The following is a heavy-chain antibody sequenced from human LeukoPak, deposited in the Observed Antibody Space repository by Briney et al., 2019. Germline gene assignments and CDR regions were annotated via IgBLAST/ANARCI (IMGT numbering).Heavy chain of an antibody. J-gene: IGHJ4*02. CDR3: AFGTYSGYEWDY. V-gene: IGHV3-74*01. CDR2: ISNSGSRI. Sequence: PGGSLRLSCAASGFTFNTYWMHWVRQAPGKGLGWVSYISNSGSRITYADSVKGRFTISRDNAKNTLYLQMNSLRAEDTAVYYCAFGTYSGYEWDYWGQGTLVTVSS. D-gene: IGHD5-12*01. CDR1: GFTFNTYW.